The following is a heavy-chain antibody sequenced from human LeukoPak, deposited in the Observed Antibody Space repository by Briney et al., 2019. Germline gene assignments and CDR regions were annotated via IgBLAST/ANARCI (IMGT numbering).Heavy chain of an antibody. CDR1: GFTFSSYW. J-gene: IGHJ4*02. Sequence: PGGSLRLSCAASGFTFSSYWMRWVRQPPGKGLVWVSRISSDGSSTNYADSVKGRFTISRDNAKNTLYLQMNSLRAEDTAVYYCASAPFSSSSCWGQGTLVTVSS. CDR3: ASAPFSSSSC. V-gene: IGHV3-74*01. D-gene: IGHD2-2*01. CDR2: ISSDGSST.